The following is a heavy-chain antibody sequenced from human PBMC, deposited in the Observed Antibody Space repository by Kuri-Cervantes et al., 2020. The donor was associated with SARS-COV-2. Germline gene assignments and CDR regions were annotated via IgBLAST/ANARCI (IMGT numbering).Heavy chain of an antibody. V-gene: IGHV4-39*01. CDR1: GGPISSSSYY. J-gene: IGHJ5*02. CDR2: IYYSGST. CDR3: ARHIPHIVVVPAAILAVAGTGGSRWFDP. Sequence: SETLSLTCTVSGGPISSSSYYWGWIRQPPGKGLEWIGSIYYSGSTYYNPSLKSRVTISVDTSKNQFSLKLSSVTAADTAVYYCARHIPHIVVVPAAILAVAGTGGSRWFDPWGQGTLVTVSS. D-gene: IGHD2-2*02.